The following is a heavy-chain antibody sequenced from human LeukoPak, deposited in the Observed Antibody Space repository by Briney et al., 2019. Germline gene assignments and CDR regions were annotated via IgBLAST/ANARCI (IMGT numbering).Heavy chain of an antibody. CDR1: GGSISSHY. CDR3: ARHRDSLGFHNWFDP. J-gene: IGHJ5*02. D-gene: IGHD3-16*01. CDR2: TFYTGST. Sequence: SETLSLTCTVSGGSISSHYWSSIRQSPGRGLEWIGFTFYTGSTNSNPSLKSRVTMSADPSKNQVSLRLISVTAADTAIYYCARHRDSLGFHNWFDPWGQGTLVSVSS. V-gene: IGHV4-59*08.